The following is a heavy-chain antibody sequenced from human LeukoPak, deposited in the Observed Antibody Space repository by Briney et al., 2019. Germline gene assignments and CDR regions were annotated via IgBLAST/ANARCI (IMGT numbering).Heavy chain of an antibody. Sequence: GGSLRLSCAASGFTFSNAWMSWVRQAPGKGLEWVSVIYSGGGTYYADSVKGRFTISRDNSKNTLYLQMNSLRAEDTAVYYCARTSGSSWYEDHFDYWGQGTLVTVSS. J-gene: IGHJ4*02. D-gene: IGHD6-13*01. CDR2: IYSGGGT. CDR3: ARTSGSSWYEDHFDY. V-gene: IGHV3-53*01. CDR1: GFTFSNAW.